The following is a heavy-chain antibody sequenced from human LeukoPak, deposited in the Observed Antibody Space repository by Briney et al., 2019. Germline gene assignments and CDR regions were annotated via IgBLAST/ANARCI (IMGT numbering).Heavy chain of an antibody. CDR3: VRGYLLDY. CDR2: IYPSDSDT. Sequence: GESLKISCKGSGYSFTTYWIGCVRQMPGKGLEWLGIIYPSDSDTKYSPSFQGQVTISADKSTSTAYLQWSSLKASDTAMYYCVRGYLLDYWGQGTLVTVSS. V-gene: IGHV5-51*01. CDR1: GYSFTTYW. D-gene: IGHD3-22*01. J-gene: IGHJ4*02.